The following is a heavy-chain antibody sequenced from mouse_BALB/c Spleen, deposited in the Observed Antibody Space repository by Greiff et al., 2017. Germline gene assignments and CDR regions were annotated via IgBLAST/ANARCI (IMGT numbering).Heavy chain of an antibody. CDR2: IDPANGNT. V-gene: IGHV14-3*02. J-gene: IGHJ4*01. D-gene: IGHD3-1*01. CDR1: GFNIKDTY. CDR3: ARSGDDAMDY. Sequence: VHVKQSGAELVKPGASVKLSCTASGFNIKDTYMHWVKQRPEQGLEWIGRIDPANGNTKYDPKFQGKATITADTSSNTAYLQLSSLTSEDTAVYYCARSGDDAMDYWGQGTSVTVSS.